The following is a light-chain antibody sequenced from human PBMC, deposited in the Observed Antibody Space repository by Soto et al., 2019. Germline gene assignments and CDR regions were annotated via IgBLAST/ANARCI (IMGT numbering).Light chain of an antibody. Sequence: EIVLTQSPGTLSLSTGERATLSCRASQSVASSNLAWYQQKPGQSPRVLIYGASSRAKGIPDRFSGSGSGTDFALTISRLEPEDFAVYYCQQYDSSPRTFGQGNRVEIK. J-gene: IGKJ1*01. CDR1: QSVASSN. CDR3: QQYDSSPRT. V-gene: IGKV3-20*01. CDR2: GAS.